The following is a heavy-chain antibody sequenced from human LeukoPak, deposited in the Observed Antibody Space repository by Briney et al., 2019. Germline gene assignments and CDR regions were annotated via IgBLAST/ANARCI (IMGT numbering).Heavy chain of an antibody. J-gene: IGHJ4*02. CDR3: TRATMIVLYYFDY. V-gene: IGHV3-49*04. Sequence: GGSLRLSCTASGFTFGDYAMSWVRQAPGKGLEWAGFIRSKAYGGTTEYAASVKGRFTISRDDSKSIAYLQMNSLKTEDTAVYYCTRATMIVLYYFDYWGQGTLVTVSS. D-gene: IGHD3-22*01. CDR2: IRSKAYGGTT. CDR1: GFTFGDYA.